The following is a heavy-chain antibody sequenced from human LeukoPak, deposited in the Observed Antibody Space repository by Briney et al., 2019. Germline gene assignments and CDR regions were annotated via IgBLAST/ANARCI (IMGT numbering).Heavy chain of an antibody. CDR2: IWYDGSNK. J-gene: IGHJ4*02. CDR1: GFTFSSYG. V-gene: IGHV3-33*06. CDR3: AKDSSGYSYGSFPGY. Sequence: GGSLRLSCAASGFTFSSYGMHWVRQAPGRGLEWVAVIWYDGSNKYYADSVKGRFTISRDNSKNTLYLQMNSLRAEDTAVYYCAKDSSGYSYGSFPGYWGQGTLVTVSS. D-gene: IGHD5-18*01.